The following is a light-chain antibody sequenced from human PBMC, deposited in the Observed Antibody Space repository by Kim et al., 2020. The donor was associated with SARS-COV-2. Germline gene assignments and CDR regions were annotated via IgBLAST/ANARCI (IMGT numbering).Light chain of an antibody. J-gene: IGLJ2*01. CDR2: DVT. V-gene: IGLV2-8*01. CDR3: SSYAGSNNGV. Sequence: GQSVTSSCTGSSSDMASYDYVCWYQQYPGKAPKLIIYDVTKRPSGVPDRFSGSKSANTASLTVSGLQAEDEADYYCSSYAGSNNGVFGGGTQLTVL. CDR1: SSDMASYDY.